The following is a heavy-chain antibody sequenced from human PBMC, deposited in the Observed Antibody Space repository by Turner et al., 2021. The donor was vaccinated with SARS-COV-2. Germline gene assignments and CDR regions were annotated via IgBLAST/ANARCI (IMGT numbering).Heavy chain of an antibody. D-gene: IGHD3-16*01. J-gene: IGHJ4*02. CDR3: ATYYDDGDLRYDF. Sequence: QVQLLQSGAELKRPGASVKVSCEISGYSLSELAMYWVRQAPGKGLEWMGGFDAEEGQTIYAQKSRGRVTLTEDTTTDTAYMDLSSLTSEDTATYYCATYYDDGDLRYDFWGQGTLVTVSS. CDR1: GYSLSELA. CDR2: FDAEEGQT. V-gene: IGHV1-24*01.